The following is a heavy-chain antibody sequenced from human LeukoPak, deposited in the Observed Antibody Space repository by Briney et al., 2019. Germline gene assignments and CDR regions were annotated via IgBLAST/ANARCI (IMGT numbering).Heavy chain of an antibody. CDR2: IYTSGST. V-gene: IGHV4-61*02. CDR3: TREGAARNFDY. D-gene: IGHD6-6*01. CDR1: GGSISSGSYY. Sequence: SETLSLTCTVSGGSISSGSYYWSWIRQPAGKGLEWIGRIYTSGSTNFNPSLKSRVSTSLDTSQNQFSLKLSYVTAADTAVYYCTREGAARNFDYWGQGILVTVSS. J-gene: IGHJ4*02.